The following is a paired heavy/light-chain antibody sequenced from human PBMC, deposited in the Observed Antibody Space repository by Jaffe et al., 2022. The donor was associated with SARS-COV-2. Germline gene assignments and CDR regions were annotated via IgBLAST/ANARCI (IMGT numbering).Heavy chain of an antibody. CDR2: TYYRSKWYN. CDR1: GDSVSSNSAA. J-gene: IGHJ4*02. V-gene: IGHV6-1*01. D-gene: IGHD2-8*01. CDR3: ARAMDCTNGVCHTQGYYFDY. Sequence: QVQLQQSGPGLVKPSQTLSLTCAISGDSVSSNSAAWNWIRQSPSRGLEWLGRTYYRSKWYNDYAVSVKSRITINPDTSKNQFSLQLNSVTPEDTAVYYCARAMDCTNGVCHTQGYYFDYWGQGTLVTVSS.
Light chain of an antibody. CDR3: SSYTSSSSL. V-gene: IGLV2-14*01. CDR1: SSDVGGYNY. CDR2: EVS. Sequence: QSALTQPASVSGSPGQSITISCTGTSSDVGGYNYVSWYQQHPGKAPKLMIYEVSNRPSGVSNRFSGSKSGNTASLTISGLQAEDEADYYCSSYTSSSSLFGGGTKLTVL. J-gene: IGLJ2*01.